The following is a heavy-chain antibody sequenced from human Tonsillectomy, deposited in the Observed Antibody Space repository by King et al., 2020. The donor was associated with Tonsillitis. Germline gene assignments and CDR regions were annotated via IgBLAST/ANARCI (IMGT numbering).Heavy chain of an antibody. CDR2: VYPDDSDT. CDR1: GYTFTTYW. Sequence: VQLVESGAEGKKPGESLKISCQGSGYTFTTYWIGWVRQMPGKGLEWMGVVYPDDSDTRYSASFQGQVTISADTSIRTAYLHWGSLKASDSATYYCVRGDSGTYNSFDFWGAGTLVSVSS. CDR3: VRGDSGTYNSFDF. D-gene: IGHD1-26*01. J-gene: IGHJ4*02. V-gene: IGHV5-51*01.